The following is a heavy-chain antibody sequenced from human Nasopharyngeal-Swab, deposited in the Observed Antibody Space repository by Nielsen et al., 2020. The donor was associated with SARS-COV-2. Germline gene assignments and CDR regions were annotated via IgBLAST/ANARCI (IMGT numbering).Heavy chain of an antibody. Sequence: LSLTCAASGFTFSSYWMSWVRQAPGKGLEWVANIKQDGSEKYYVDSVKGRFTISRDNAKNSLYLQMNSLRAEDTAVYYCARDGHSNYYYYYYGMDVWGQGTTVTVSS. CDR3: ARDGHSNYYYYYYGMDV. CDR1: GFTFSSYW. CDR2: IKQDGSEK. V-gene: IGHV3-7*01. J-gene: IGHJ6*02. D-gene: IGHD4-11*01.